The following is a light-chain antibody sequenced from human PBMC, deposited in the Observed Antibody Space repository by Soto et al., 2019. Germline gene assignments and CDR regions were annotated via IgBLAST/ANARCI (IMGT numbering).Light chain of an antibody. Sequence: EIVMTQSPATLSVSPGERATLSCRASQSISNRLVWYQQKPGQAPRLLIYAASTRATGVPARFSGSGSGTEFTLTISSLQSADFAVYYCQQYNSWSPITFGQGTRLENK. CDR3: QQYNSWSPIT. CDR2: AAS. J-gene: IGKJ5*01. V-gene: IGKV3-15*01. CDR1: QSISNR.